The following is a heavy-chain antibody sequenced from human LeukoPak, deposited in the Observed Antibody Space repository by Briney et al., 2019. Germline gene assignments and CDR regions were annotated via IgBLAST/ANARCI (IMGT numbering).Heavy chain of an antibody. J-gene: IGHJ5*02. V-gene: IGHV4-4*07. D-gene: IGHD3-16*01. Sequence: PSETLSLTCTVSGDSISTYYWSWIRQPAGKGLEWIGRIFTSGSTNYNPSLKSRVTMSLDTSKNQFSLKLSSVTAADTAVYYCARDPRGGWFDPWGQGTLVTVSS. CDR1: GDSISTYY. CDR3: ARDPRGGWFDP. CDR2: IFTSGST.